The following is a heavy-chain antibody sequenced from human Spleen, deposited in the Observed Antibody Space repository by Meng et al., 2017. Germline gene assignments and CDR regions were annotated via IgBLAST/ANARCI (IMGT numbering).Heavy chain of an antibody. CDR3: ARDDDITLVRGAAGGMDV. CDR2: IIPISGTT. CDR1: GDTFSTYP. V-gene: IGHV1-69*06. J-gene: IGHJ6*02. D-gene: IGHD3-10*01. Sequence: SVKVSCKASGDTFSTYPISWVRQVPGQGLEWMGGIIPISGTTDYAQKFRGRVTLTADNSTNTAYMELSSLRSDDTAVYYCARDDDITLVRGAAGGMDVWGQGTSVTVSS.